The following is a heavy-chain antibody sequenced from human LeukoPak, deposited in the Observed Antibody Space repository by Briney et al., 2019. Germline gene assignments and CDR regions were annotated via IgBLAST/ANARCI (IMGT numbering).Heavy chain of an antibody. CDR2: ISGSGGST. CDR1: GFTFSNYA. V-gene: IGHV3-23*01. D-gene: IGHD6-13*01. CDR3: AREPSKQQLDI. J-gene: IGHJ4*02. Sequence: TGGSLRLSCAASGFTFSNYAMSWVRQAPGKGLEWVSAISGSGGSTYYADSVKGRFTISRDNSKNTLYLQMKSLRAEDTAVYYCAREPSKQQLDIWGQGTLVTVSS.